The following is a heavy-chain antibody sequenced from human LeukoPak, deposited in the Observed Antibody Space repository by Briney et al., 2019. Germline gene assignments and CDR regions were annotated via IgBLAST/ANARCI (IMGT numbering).Heavy chain of an antibody. J-gene: IGHJ6*03. V-gene: IGHV1-2*02. D-gene: IGHD6-19*01. CDR2: INPNSGGT. Sequence: ASVKVSCKASGYTFTGYYMHWVRQAPGQRLEWMGWINPNSGGTNYAQKFQGRVTMTRDTSISTAYMELSRLRSDDTAVYYCARGGGWSYYYYMDVWGKGTTVTVSS. CDR3: ARGGGWSYYYYMDV. CDR1: GYTFTGYY.